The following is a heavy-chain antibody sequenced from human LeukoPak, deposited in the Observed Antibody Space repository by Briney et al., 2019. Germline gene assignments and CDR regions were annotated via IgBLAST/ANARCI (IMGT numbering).Heavy chain of an antibody. CDR3: TRMTTGHDY. V-gene: IGHV4-34*01. Sequence: SETLSLTCAVSGVSFNDYYWSWVRQTPGKGPEWIGEINHSGYTNDSPSLKSRVTLSIDTSRKQFSLNLRPVTVADSGIYYCTRMTTGHDYWGQGTLVTVSS. CDR2: INHSGYT. D-gene: IGHD4-17*01. CDR1: GVSFNDYY. J-gene: IGHJ4*02.